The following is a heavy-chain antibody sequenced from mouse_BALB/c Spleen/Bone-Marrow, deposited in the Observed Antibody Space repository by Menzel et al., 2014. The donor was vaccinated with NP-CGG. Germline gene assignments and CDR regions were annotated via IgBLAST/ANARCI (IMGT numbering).Heavy chain of an antibody. J-gene: IGHJ3*01. Sequence: VQLQQSGAELVKPGASVKLSCTASGFNIKDTYMHWVKQRPEQGLEWIGRIDPANGNTKYDPKFQGKATITADTSSNTAYLQLSSLTSEDTVVYYCARSTGGPDGFACWGQGTLVTVSA. CDR3: ARSTGGPDGFAC. CDR2: IDPANGNT. CDR1: GFNIKDTY. V-gene: IGHV14-3*02.